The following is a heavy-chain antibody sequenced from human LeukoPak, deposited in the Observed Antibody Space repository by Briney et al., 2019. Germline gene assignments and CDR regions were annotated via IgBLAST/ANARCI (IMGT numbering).Heavy chain of an antibody. CDR3: ARVHLPYCSGGTCYDLGY. Sequence: ASLNVSCKASGHTFTGDYMHWVRQAPGQGLEWMGWIKPYSGGTNYAQKFQGRVTMTRDTSITTAYLELSGLRSDDTAIYYCARVHLPYCSGGTCYDLGYWGQGTLVSVFS. CDR1: GHTFTGDY. D-gene: IGHD2-15*01. J-gene: IGHJ4*02. CDR2: IKPYSGGT. V-gene: IGHV1-2*02.